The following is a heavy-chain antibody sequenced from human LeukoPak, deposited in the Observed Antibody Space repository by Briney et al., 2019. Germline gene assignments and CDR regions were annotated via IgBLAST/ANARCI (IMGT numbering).Heavy chain of an antibody. J-gene: IGHJ3*02. CDR1: GYSFTGYW. CDR3: ARGDGYSYGRIIYAFDI. CDR2: IYPGDSDT. V-gene: IGHV5-51*01. D-gene: IGHD5-18*01. Sequence: GESLKISCKGSGYSFTGYWIGWVRQMPGKGLEWMGIIYPGDSDTRYSPSFQGQVTISADKSISTAYLQWSSLKASDTAMYYCARGDGYSYGRIIYAFDIWGQGTMVTVSS.